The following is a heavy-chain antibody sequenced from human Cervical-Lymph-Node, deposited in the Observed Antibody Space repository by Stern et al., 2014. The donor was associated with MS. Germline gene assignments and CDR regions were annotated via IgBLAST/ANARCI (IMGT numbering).Heavy chain of an antibody. CDR2: IHPNSGGT. Sequence: QVQLVQSGTEVKKPGASVKVSCKASGYIVTDYYMHWVRQAPGQGLEWMGVIHPNSGGTNYAQKFQGRVTMTRDTSINTVYMELSRLKSDDTAVYYCARVPRRTSTRTSMFYFDFWGQGTLVTVSS. D-gene: IGHD2-2*01. CDR3: ARVPRRTSTRTSMFYFDF. CDR1: GYIVTDYY. J-gene: IGHJ4*02. V-gene: IGHV1-2*02.